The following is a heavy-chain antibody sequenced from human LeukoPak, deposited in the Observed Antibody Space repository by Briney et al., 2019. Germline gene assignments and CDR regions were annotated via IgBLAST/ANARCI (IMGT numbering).Heavy chain of an antibody. J-gene: IGHJ6*03. CDR1: GYTFTSYD. CDR3: ARGRVVVRGVIRYYYYMDV. D-gene: IGHD3-10*01. CDR2: MNPNSGNT. V-gene: IGHV1-8*03. Sequence: GASVKVSCKASGYTFTSYDINWVRQATGQGLEWMGWMNPNSGNTGYAQKFQGRVTITRNTSISTAYMELSSLRSEDTAVYYCARGRVVVRGVIRYYYYMDVWGKGTTVTVSS.